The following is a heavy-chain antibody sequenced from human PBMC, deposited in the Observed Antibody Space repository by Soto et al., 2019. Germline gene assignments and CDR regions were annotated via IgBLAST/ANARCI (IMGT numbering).Heavy chain of an antibody. Sequence: EVQLVESGGGLVKPGGSLRLSCAASGFTFSSYSMNWVRQAPGKGLEWVSSISSSSSYIYYADSVKGRFTISRDNAKNSLYLQMNSMRAEDTAVYYCARVQWQLLTSSFDYWGQGTLVTVSS. CDR2: ISSSSSYI. CDR1: GFTFSSYS. V-gene: IGHV3-21*01. D-gene: IGHD2-15*01. CDR3: ARVQWQLLTSSFDY. J-gene: IGHJ4*02.